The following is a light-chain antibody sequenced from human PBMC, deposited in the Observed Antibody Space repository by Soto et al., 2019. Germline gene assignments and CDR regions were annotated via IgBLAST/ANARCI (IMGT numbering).Light chain of an antibody. V-gene: IGLV7-46*01. CDR1: TGAVTSGHY. CDR3: LVIYTGVGEV. Sequence: QAVVTQEPSLTVSPGGTVTLTCGSSTGAVTSGHYPHWFQQKPGQAPRTLIYDTIIRHSWTPARFSGSLLGGKAALTLSDAQLDDAADYYCLVIYTGVGEVFGTGTKLTVL. J-gene: IGLJ1*01. CDR2: DTI.